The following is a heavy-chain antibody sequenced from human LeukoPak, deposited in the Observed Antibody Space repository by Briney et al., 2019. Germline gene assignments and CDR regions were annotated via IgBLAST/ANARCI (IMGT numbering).Heavy chain of an antibody. Sequence: PGGSLRLSCAASGFIVDGYAMYWVRQAPGKGLEWVSLISGDGGSTYYADSVKGRFTISRDNSKNSLFLQMNSLRTEDTALYYCAKDILSEQWHDAFDIWGQGTMVTVSS. V-gene: IGHV3-43*02. D-gene: IGHD6-19*01. CDR1: GFIVDGYA. CDR3: AKDILSEQWHDAFDI. J-gene: IGHJ3*02. CDR2: ISGDGGST.